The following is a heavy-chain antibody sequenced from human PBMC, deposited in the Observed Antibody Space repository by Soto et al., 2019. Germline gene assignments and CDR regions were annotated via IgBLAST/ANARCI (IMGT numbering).Heavy chain of an antibody. CDR1: LFTFSSYD. Sequence: EWPLRHSCAYSLFTFSSYDRSWVLESPWELLGLVAGFSGSGGTTFYADSVKGRFTISRDNAKNTLYLQMNSLRAEDTAVYYCASGLRFLEWLPLYYYYGMEVWGQGTTVTVSS. J-gene: IGHJ6*02. V-gene: IGHV3-23*01. CDR3: ASGLRFLEWLPLYYYYGMEV. D-gene: IGHD3-3*01. CDR2: FSGSGGTT.